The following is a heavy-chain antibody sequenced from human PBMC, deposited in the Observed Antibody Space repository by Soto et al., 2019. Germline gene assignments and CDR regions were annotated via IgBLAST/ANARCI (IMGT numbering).Heavy chain of an antibody. D-gene: IGHD3-3*01. CDR3: ARDRPYDFWSGYPDY. Sequence: GGSLRLSCAASGFTFSSYWMHWVRQAPGKGLVWVSRINSDGSSTSYADSVKGRFTISRDNAKNTLYLQMNSLRAEDTAVYYCARDRPYDFWSGYPDYWGQGTLVTVSS. CDR2: INSDGSST. J-gene: IGHJ4*02. V-gene: IGHV3-74*01. CDR1: GFTFSSYW.